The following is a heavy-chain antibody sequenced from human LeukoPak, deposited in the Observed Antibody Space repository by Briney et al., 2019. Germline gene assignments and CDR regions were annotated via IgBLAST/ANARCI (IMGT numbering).Heavy chain of an antibody. CDR3: ARDWNDGSY. CDR1: GYTFTGYY. D-gene: IGHD1-1*01. CDR2: INPNSGGI. V-gene: IGHV1-2*02. J-gene: IGHJ4*02. Sequence: GASVKVSCKASGYTFTGYYIHWVRQAPGQGLEWMGWINPNSGGINYAQKFQGRVAMTRDTSISTAYMELSRLRSDDTAVYYCARDWNDGSYWGQGTLVTVSS.